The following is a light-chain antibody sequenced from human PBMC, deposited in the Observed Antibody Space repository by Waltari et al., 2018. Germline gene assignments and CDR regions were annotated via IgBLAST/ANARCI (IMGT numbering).Light chain of an antibody. J-gene: IGKJ4*01. Sequence: QMTQSPSTLAASVGDRVTIACRASHSIDYWLAWYQQKPGKAPKLLIYDASNLDSGVPSRFSGSGSGTEFALTISSLQPDDFATYYCQQYRDYPLTFGGGTNLEIK. CDR1: HSIDYW. CDR3: QQYRDYPLT. CDR2: DAS. V-gene: IGKV1-5*01.